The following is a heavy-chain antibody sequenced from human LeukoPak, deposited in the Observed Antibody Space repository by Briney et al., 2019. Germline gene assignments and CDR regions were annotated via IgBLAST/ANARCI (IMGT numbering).Heavy chain of an antibody. CDR3: AAFYYDPAY. V-gene: IGHV3-74*01. CDR2: ICGDGRST. J-gene: IGHJ4*02. CDR1: GFTFRTYR. D-gene: IGHD3-22*01. Sequence: GGSLRLSCAASGFTFRTYRMHWVRRAPGKGLIWVSRICGDGRSTSYADSVKGRFTISRDNAKNTLYLQMHSLRAEDTAVYYCAAFYYDPAYWGQGTLVTVSS.